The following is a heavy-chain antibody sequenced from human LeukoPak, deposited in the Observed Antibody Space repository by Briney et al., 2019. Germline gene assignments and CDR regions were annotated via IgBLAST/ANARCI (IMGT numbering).Heavy chain of an antibody. CDR1: GGTFSSYT. D-gene: IGHD3-3*01. CDR2: IIPILGIA. Sequence: SVKVSCKASGGTFSSYTISWVRQAPGQGLEWMGRIIPILGIANYAQKFQGRVTITADKSTSTAYMELSSPRSEDTAVYYCARGPGDYDFWSGYYSEGYFDYWGQGTLVTVSS. CDR3: ARGPGDYDFWSGYYSEGYFDY. V-gene: IGHV1-69*02. J-gene: IGHJ4*02.